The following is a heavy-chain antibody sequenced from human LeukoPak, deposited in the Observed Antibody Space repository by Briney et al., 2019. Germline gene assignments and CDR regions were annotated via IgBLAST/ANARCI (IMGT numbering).Heavy chain of an antibody. J-gene: IGHJ6*03. Sequence: PGGSLRLSCAASGFTFSTYWMSWVRQAPGKGLEWVANIKQDGGEKYYVDSVKGRFTISRDNAKNSLYLQMNSLRTEDTAVYHCARGYGDPLDYYYYMDVWGNGTTVTVSS. CDR1: GFTFSTYW. D-gene: IGHD4-17*01. V-gene: IGHV3-7*01. CDR2: IKQDGGEK. CDR3: ARGYGDPLDYYYYMDV.